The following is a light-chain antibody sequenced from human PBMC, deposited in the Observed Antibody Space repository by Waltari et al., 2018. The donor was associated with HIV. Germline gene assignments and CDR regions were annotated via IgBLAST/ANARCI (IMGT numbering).Light chain of an antibody. CDR1: ALPKQY. Sequence: SYELTQPPSVSVSPGQTARITCSGDALPKQYAYWYQQKPGQAPLLLIYKDNERPSVIPQRFSGSSSGTTVTLTTSGVHTEDEADYYCQSADSTGSYPDVCGTGTKVTVL. CDR3: QSADSTGSYPDV. J-gene: IGLJ1*01. CDR2: KDN. V-gene: IGLV3-25*03.